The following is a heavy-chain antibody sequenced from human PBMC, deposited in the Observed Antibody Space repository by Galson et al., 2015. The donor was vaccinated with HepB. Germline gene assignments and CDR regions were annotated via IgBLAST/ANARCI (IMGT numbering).Heavy chain of an antibody. CDR3: ARERGDFWSGYYGWYFDL. D-gene: IGHD3-3*01. J-gene: IGHJ2*01. V-gene: IGHV4-61*02. CDR1: GGSISSGSYY. Sequence: TLSLTCTVSGGSISSGSYYWSWIRQPAGKGLEWIGRIYTSGSTNYNPSLKSRVTMSVDTSKNQFSLKLSSVTAADTAVYYCARERGDFWSGYYGWYFDLWGRGTLVTVSS. CDR2: IYTSGST.